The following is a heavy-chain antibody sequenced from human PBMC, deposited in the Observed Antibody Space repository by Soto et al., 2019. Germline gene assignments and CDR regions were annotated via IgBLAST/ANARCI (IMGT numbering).Heavy chain of an antibody. V-gene: IGHV3-23*01. CDR1: GFTFSSYD. D-gene: IGHD6-13*01. Sequence: EVQLLESGGGLVQPGGSLRLSCAASGFTFSSYDMSWVRQAPGKGLEWVSAISGSGGSTFYADSGKGRFTISRDNSKNTLYLQMNSLRADDTAVYYCARGEQQLVWIAYWGQGTLVTVSS. CDR3: ARGEQQLVWIAY. J-gene: IGHJ4*02. CDR2: ISGSGGST.